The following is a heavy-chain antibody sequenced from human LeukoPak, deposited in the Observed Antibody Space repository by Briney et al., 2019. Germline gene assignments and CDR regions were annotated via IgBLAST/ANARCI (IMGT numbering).Heavy chain of an antibody. CDR3: ARRYCSGGSCQFDP. V-gene: IGHV3-66*04. J-gene: IGHJ5*02. Sequence: GGTLRLSCAASGFTFTSYAMNWVRQAPGKGLEWVSVIYSGGSTYYADSVKGRFTISRDNSKNTLYLQMNSLRAEDTAVYYCARRYCSGGSCQFDPWGQGTLVTVSS. CDR2: IYSGGST. D-gene: IGHD2-15*01. CDR1: GFTFTSYA.